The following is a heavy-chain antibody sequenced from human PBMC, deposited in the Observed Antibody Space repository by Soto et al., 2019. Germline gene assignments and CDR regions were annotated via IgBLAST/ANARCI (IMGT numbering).Heavy chain of an antibody. V-gene: IGHV3-30*18. CDR1: GYIFSGYG. J-gene: IGHJ6*02. Sequence: QVQLVESGGGVVQPGTSLRLACATSGYIFSGYGMHWVRQAPGKALEWVAAISFSGDNKFYVDSVKGRFTISRDSSESLVXLXTDSLEPEDTAVYYCAKDYEYCSSGDCYSAYYGMDAWGQGTTVTVSS. CDR3: AKDYEYCSSGDCYSAYYGMDA. CDR2: ISFSGDNK. D-gene: IGHD2-21*02.